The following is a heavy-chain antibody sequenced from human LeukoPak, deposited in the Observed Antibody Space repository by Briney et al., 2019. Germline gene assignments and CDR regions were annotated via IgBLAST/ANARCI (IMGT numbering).Heavy chain of an antibody. V-gene: IGHV1-18*01. CDR2: ISAYNGNT. CDR1: GYTFTSYG. Sequence: ASVKVSCKASGYTFTSYGISWVRHAPGQGLEWMGWISAYNGNTNYAQKLQGRVTMTTDTSTSTAYMELRSLRSDDTAVYYCARATGYCSSTSCYSGVVRGVIIKPLDYWGQGTLVTVSS. CDR3: ARATGYCSSTSCYSGVVRGVIIKPLDY. D-gene: IGHD2-2*02. J-gene: IGHJ4*02.